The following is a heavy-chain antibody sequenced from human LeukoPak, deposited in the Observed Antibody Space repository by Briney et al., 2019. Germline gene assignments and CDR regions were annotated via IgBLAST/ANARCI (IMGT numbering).Heavy chain of an antibody. Sequence: GGSLRLSCAASGFTFSSYTMNWVRQAPGKGLEWVSSITSSSSYIYYADSVKGRFTISRDNAKNSLCLQMNSLRAEDTAVYFCAKGDKMLTWRRTYNRFDPWGQGTLVTVSS. V-gene: IGHV3-21*01. CDR2: ITSSSSYI. CDR1: GFTFSSYT. D-gene: IGHD3-16*01. CDR3: AKGDKMLTWRRTYNRFDP. J-gene: IGHJ5*02.